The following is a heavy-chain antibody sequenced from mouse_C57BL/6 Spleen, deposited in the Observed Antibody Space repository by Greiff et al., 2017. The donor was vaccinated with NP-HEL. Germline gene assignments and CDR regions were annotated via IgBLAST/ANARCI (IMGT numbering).Heavy chain of an antibody. J-gene: IGHJ4*01. CDR1: GYTFTDYY. CDR2: IFPGSGST. CDR3: ARYDYYGSSYEAMDY. D-gene: IGHD1-1*01. V-gene: IGHV1-75*01. Sequence: QVQLQQSGPELVKPGASVKISCKASGYTFTDYYINWVKQRPGQGLEWIGWIFPGSGSTYYNEKFKGKATLTVDKSSSTAYMLLSSLTSEDSAVYFCARYDYYGSSYEAMDYWGQGTSVTVSS.